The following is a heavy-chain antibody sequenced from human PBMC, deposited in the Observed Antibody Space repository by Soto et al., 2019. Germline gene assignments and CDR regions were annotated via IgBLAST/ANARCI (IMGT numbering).Heavy chain of an antibody. D-gene: IGHD2-2*01. CDR2: IWYDGSNK. CDR1: GFTFSSYG. J-gene: IGHJ4*02. V-gene: IGHV3-33*01. CDR3: ARDPQDPYQLLSAGPNFDY. Sequence: PGGSLRLSCAASGFTFSSYGMHWVRQAPGRGLDWVAVIWYDGSNKYYADSVKGRFTISRDNSKNTLYLQMNSLRAEDTAVYYCARDPQDPYQLLSAGPNFDYWGQGTLVTVSS.